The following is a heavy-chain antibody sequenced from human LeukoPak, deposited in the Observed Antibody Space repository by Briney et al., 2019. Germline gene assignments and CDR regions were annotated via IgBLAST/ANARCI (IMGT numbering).Heavy chain of an antibody. D-gene: IGHD3-3*01. CDR3: ARDRNYDFWSDYSGFDY. CDR1: GGSINSGNYY. V-gene: IGHV4-39*07. Sequence: PSETLSLTCSVSGGSINSGNYYWGWIRQPPGKGLEWIGSIYYSGNTNYNPSLKSRVTMSVDRSKNQFSLKLSSVTAADTAVYYCARDRNYDFWSDYSGFDYWGQGTLVTVSS. J-gene: IGHJ4*02. CDR2: IYYSGNT.